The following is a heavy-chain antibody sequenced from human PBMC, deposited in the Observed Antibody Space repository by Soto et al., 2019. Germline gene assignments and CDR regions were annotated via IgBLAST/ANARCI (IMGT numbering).Heavy chain of an antibody. V-gene: IGHV3-21*05. CDR1: GFTFSSYG. J-gene: IGHJ4*02. Sequence: GGSLRLSCAASGFTFSSYGMNWVRQAPGKGLEWVSYISSSSSNTNYADSVKGRFTISRDNAKNTLYLQMNSLRAEDTAVYYCARGGVPAAMSYWGQGTLVTVSS. D-gene: IGHD2-2*01. CDR2: ISSSSSNT. CDR3: ARGGVPAAMSY.